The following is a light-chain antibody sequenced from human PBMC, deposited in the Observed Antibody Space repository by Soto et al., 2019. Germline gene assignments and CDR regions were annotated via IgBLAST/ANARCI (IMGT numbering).Light chain of an antibody. CDR1: QSVSSY. J-gene: IGKJ2*01. CDR2: DAS. Sequence: EIVLTQSPATLALSPGERATLSCRASQSVSSYLALYQQKPGQSPRLLIYDASNRATGIPARFRGSGSGTDFTLTISSLEPEDFAVYYCQQRSNWPPYTFGQGTKLEIK. CDR3: QQRSNWPPYT. V-gene: IGKV3-11*01.